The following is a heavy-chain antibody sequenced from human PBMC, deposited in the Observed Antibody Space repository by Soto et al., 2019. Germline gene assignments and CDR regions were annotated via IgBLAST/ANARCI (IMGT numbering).Heavy chain of an antibody. CDR2: MNPNSGNT. V-gene: IGHV1-8*01. CDR1: GYTFTSYD. J-gene: IGHJ4*02. Sequence: ASVKVSRKASGYTFTSYDINWVRLATGQGLEWMGWMNPNSGNTGYAQKFQGRVTMTRNTSISTAYMELSSLRSEDTAVYYCARKARYSSSGDDYWGQGTLVTVSS. D-gene: IGHD6-13*01. CDR3: ARKARYSSSGDDY.